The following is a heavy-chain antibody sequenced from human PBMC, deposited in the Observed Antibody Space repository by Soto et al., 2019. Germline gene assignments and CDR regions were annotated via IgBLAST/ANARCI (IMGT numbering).Heavy chain of an antibody. J-gene: IGHJ4*02. D-gene: IGHD1-26*01. V-gene: IGHV3-7*01. CDR3: ARDYNPIVGATLDY. CDR2: IKQDGSEK. Sequence: EVQLVESGGGLVQPGGSLRLSCAASGFTFSSYWMSWVRQAPGKGLEWVANIKQDGSEKYYVDSVKGRFTISRDNAKISLYLQMNSLRAEDTAVYYCARDYNPIVGATLDYWGQGTLVTVSS. CDR1: GFTFSSYW.